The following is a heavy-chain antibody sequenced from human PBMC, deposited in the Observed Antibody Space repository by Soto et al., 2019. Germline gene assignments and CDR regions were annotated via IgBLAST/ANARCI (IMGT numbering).Heavy chain of an antibody. D-gene: IGHD2-2*02. CDR3: AKAFGSAIRWNWFDP. J-gene: IGHJ5*02. CDR2: ISGSGGST. V-gene: IGHV3-23*01. CDR1: GFTFSGYA. Sequence: GSLRLSCAASGFTFSGYAMSWVRQAPGKGLEWVSAISGSGGSTYYADSVEGRFTISRDNSKNTLYLQMNSLRAEDTAVYYCAKAFGSAIRWNWFDPSGQGTLVTVSS.